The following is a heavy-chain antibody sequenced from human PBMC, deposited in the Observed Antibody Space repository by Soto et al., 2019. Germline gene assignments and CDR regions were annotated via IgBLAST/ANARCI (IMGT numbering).Heavy chain of an antibody. V-gene: IGHV3-48*03. J-gene: IGHJ6*02. CDR3: ARDQEAGSFFPYYYGMDV. CDR2: ISSSGSTI. D-gene: IGHD6-13*01. Sequence: GGSLRLSCATSGFTFSSYEMNWVRQAPGKGLEWVSYISSSGSTIYYADSVKGRFTISRDNEKNSLYLQMDSLRDEDTAVYYCARDQEAGSFFPYYYGMDVWGQGTTVTVSS. CDR1: GFTFSSYE.